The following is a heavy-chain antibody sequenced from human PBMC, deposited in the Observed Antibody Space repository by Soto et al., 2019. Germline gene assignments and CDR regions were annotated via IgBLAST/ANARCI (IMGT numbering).Heavy chain of an antibody. J-gene: IGHJ6*02. CDR2: IYYSGST. V-gene: IGHV4-59*01. CDR3: ARVKSKRQLLYTNYYYGMDV. D-gene: IGHD2-2*02. CDR1: GGSISSYY. Sequence: SETLSLTCTVSGGSISSYYWSWIRQPPGKGLEWIGYIYYSGSTNYNPSLKSRATISVDTSKNQFSLKLSSVTAADTAVYYCARVKSKRQLLYTNYYYGMDVWGQGTTVTVSS.